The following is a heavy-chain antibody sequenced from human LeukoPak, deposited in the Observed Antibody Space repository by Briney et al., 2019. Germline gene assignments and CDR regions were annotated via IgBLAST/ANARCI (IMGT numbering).Heavy chain of an antibody. Sequence: SETLSLTCTVSGGSISGYYWSWIRQPPGKGLEWIGYIYYSGSTKYNPSLKSRVTISVDASKNQFSLKLSSVTAADTAVYYCARDRIQLWLRDYYYYGMDVWGQGTTVTVSS. CDR2: IYYSGST. CDR1: GGSISGYY. CDR3: ARDRIQLWLRDYYYYGMDV. D-gene: IGHD5-18*01. V-gene: IGHV4-59*01. J-gene: IGHJ6*02.